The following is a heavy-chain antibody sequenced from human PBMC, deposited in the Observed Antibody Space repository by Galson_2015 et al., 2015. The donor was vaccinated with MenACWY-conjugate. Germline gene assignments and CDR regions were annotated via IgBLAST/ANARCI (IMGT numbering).Heavy chain of an antibody. J-gene: IGHJ4*02. CDR3: ARNLIAVAFDY. D-gene: IGHD6-19*01. V-gene: IGHV4-59*08. CDR2: IYSSGST. CDR1: DGSITGHY. Sequence: SETLSLTCTVSDGSITGHYWSWIRQPPGKGLEWIGYIYSSGSTNYNPSLKSRVTISVDTSKNEFSMKLSSVTAADTAVYYCARNLIAVAFDYWAREPWSPSPQ.